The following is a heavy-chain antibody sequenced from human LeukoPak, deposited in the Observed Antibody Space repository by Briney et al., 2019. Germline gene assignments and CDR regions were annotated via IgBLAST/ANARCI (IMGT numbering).Heavy chain of an antibody. V-gene: IGHV3-30*04. Sequence: GGSLRLSCAASGFTFSSYAMHWVRQAPGKGLEWVAVISYDGSNKYYADSVKGRFTISRDNSKNTLYLQMNSLRAEDTAVYHCARAELWFGELGGYYYYGMDVWGKGTTVTVSS. J-gene: IGHJ6*04. D-gene: IGHD3-10*01. CDR2: ISYDGSNK. CDR1: GFTFSSYA. CDR3: ARAELWFGELGGYYYYGMDV.